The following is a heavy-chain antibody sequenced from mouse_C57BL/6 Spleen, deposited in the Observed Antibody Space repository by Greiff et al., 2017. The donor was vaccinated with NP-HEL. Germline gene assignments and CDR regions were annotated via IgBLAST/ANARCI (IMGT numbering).Heavy chain of an antibody. CDR1: GYTFTDYE. Sequence: QVQLKQSGAELVRPGASVTLSCKASGYTFTDYEMHWVKQTPVHGLEWIGAIDPETGGTAYNQKFKGKAILTADKSSSTAYMELRSLTSEDSAVYYCTRWVWRDDYWGQGTTLTVSS. CDR2: IDPETGGT. J-gene: IGHJ2*01. V-gene: IGHV1-15*01. CDR3: TRWVWRDDY.